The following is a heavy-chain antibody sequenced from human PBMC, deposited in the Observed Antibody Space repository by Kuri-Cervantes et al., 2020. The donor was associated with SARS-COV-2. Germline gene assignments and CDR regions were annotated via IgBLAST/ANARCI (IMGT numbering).Heavy chain of an antibody. CDR2: IYYSGST. D-gene: IGHD5-18*01. Sequence: SETLSLTCTVSGGSISSSSYYWGWIRQPPGKGLEWIGSIYYSGSTYYNPSLKSRVTISVDTSKNQFSLKLSSVTAADTAAYYCARGRRYGYSYSYVNYWGQGTRVTGSS. CDR3: ARGRRYGYSYSYVNY. CDR1: GGSISSSSYY. J-gene: IGHJ4*02. V-gene: IGHV4-39*01.